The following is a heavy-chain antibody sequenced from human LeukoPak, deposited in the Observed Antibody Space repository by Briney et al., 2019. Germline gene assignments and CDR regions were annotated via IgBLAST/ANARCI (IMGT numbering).Heavy chain of an antibody. CDR3: ARVGYYDSSGYYSCDY. Sequence: PSGTLSLTCADPGGSISSTNWWSWVRQPPGKGLEWIGEIYHSGSTNYNPSLKSRVTISVDKSKNQFSLKLTSVTAADTAVYYCARVGYYDSSGYYSCDYWGQGTLVTVSS. V-gene: IGHV4-4*02. J-gene: IGHJ4*02. D-gene: IGHD3-22*01. CDR1: GGSISSTNW. CDR2: IYHSGST.